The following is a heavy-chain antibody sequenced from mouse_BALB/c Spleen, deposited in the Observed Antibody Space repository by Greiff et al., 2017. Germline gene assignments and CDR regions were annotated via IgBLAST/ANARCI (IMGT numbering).Heavy chain of an antibody. J-gene: IGHJ4*01. CDR2: INPSTGYT. CDR3: ARRTWLLLYYYAMDY. V-gene: IGHV1-7*01. D-gene: IGHD2-3*01. Sequence: QVQLQQSGAELAKPGASVKMSCKASGYTFTSYWMHWVKQRPGQGLEWIGYINPSTGYTEYNQKFKDKATLTADKSSSTAYMQLSSLTSEDSAVYYCARRTWLLLYYYAMDYWGQGTSVTVSS. CDR1: GYTFTSYW.